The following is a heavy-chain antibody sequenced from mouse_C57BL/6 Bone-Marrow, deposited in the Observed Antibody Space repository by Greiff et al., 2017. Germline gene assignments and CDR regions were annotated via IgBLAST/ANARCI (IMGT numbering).Heavy chain of an antibody. Sequence: VQLQQSGAELARPGASVKLSCKASGYTFTSYGISWVKQRTGQGLEWIGEIYPRSGNTYYNEKFKGKATLTADKSSSTAYMELRSLTYEDSAVYFCSSEAGWLLPFDYWGQGTTLTVSS. CDR3: SSEAGWLLPFDY. V-gene: IGHV1-81*01. CDR2: IYPRSGNT. J-gene: IGHJ2*01. D-gene: IGHD2-3*01. CDR1: GYTFTSYG.